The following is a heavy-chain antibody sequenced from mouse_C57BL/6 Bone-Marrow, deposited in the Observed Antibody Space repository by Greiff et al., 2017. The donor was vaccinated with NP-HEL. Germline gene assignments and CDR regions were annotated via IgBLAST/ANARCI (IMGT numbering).Heavy chain of an antibody. CDR2: INPNNGGT. J-gene: IGHJ1*03. Sequence: EVQLQQSGPELVKPGASVKMSCKASGYTFTDYNMHWVKQSHGKSLEWIGYINPNNGGTSYNQKFKGKATLTVNKSSSTAYMELRSLTSEDSAVYYCARPNYYGSSYRGYWYFDVWGTGTTVTVSS. D-gene: IGHD1-1*01. CDR3: ARPNYYGSSYRGYWYFDV. CDR1: GYTFTDYN. V-gene: IGHV1-22*01.